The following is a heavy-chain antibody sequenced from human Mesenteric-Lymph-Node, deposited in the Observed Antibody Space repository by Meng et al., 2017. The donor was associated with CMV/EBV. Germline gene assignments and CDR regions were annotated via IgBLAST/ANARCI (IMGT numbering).Heavy chain of an antibody. V-gene: IGHV3-21*01. D-gene: IGHD1-1*01. CDR1: GFTFSSYS. CDR3: ARPGILEELERAPQRYYYYYYGMDV. Sequence: GGSLRPSCAASGFTFSSYSMNWVRQAPGKGLEWVSSISISSSYIYYTDSVKARFTISRDNAKNSLYLQMNSLRAEDTAVYYCARPGILEELERAPQRYYYYYYGMDVWGQGTTVTVSS. CDR2: ISISSSYI. J-gene: IGHJ6*02.